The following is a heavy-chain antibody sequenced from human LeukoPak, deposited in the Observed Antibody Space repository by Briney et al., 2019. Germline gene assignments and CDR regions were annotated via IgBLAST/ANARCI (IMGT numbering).Heavy chain of an antibody. Sequence: PGGSLRLSCAASGFSFSSYSMNWVRQAPGKGLEWVSYISSAINTIYYADPVNGRFTISRDNAKNSLFLQMNSLRAEDTTIYCGARVGWFGEYIWFYPWGEGTLVTLSS. J-gene: IGHJ5*02. V-gene: IGHV3-48*01. CDR2: ISSAINTI. CDR3: ARVGWFGEYIWFYP. CDR1: GFSFSSYS. D-gene: IGHD3-10*01.